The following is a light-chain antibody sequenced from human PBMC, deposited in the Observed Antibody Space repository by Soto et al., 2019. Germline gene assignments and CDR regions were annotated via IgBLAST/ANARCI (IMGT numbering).Light chain of an antibody. CDR2: DAS. CDR3: QQFNSL. J-gene: IGKJ5*01. Sequence: IQLTQSPSSLTSSIRDTVSIPXRASLGIVNGLAWYQQKAGAXSRLLXYDASMLQRGVPSRFSGSGSGTHFILTLSNLEPEDFATYYCQQFNSLFGQGTRLEIK. V-gene: IGKV1-13*02. CDR1: LGIVNG.